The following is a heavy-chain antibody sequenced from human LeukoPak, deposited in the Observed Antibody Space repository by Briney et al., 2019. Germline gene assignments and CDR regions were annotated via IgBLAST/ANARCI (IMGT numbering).Heavy chain of an antibody. CDR1: GITFSSYS. CDR2: ISSSSSYI. Sequence: GGSLRLSCAASGITFSSYSMNWVRQAPGKGLEWVSCISSSSSYIYYADSVKGRFTISRDNAKNSLYLQMNSPRAEDTAIYYCARRDYYDSSGYDYWGQGTLVTVSS. V-gene: IGHV3-21*01. J-gene: IGHJ4*02. D-gene: IGHD3-22*01. CDR3: ARRDYYDSSGYDY.